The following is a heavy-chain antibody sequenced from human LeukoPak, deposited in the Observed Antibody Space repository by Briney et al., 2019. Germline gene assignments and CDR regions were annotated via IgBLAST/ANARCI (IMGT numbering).Heavy chain of an antibody. CDR2: ISSSSSYI. CDR3: ARAPTFSGWFDY. CDR1: GFTFSSYN. Sequence: GGSLRLSCAASGFTFSSYNMNWVRQAPGKGLEWVSSISSSSSYIYYADSVKGRFTISRDNAKNSLYLQMNSLRVEDTAVYYCARAPTFSGWFDYWGQGTLVTVSS. J-gene: IGHJ4*02. D-gene: IGHD6-19*01. V-gene: IGHV3-21*01.